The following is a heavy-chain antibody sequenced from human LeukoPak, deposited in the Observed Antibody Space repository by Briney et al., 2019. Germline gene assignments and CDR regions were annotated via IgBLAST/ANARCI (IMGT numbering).Heavy chain of an antibody. V-gene: IGHV3-30*02. CDR3: AKDLRYYDSSGYSPGIDY. CDR1: GFTCSNHG. CDR2: IRYDGSNK. Sequence: PGGTLRLSCAASGFTCSNHGMNWVRQAPGKGLEWVAFIRYDGSNKYYADSVKGRFTISRDNSKNTLYLQMNSLRAEDTAVYYCAKDLRYYDSSGYSPGIDYWGQGTLVTVSS. J-gene: IGHJ4*02. D-gene: IGHD3-22*01.